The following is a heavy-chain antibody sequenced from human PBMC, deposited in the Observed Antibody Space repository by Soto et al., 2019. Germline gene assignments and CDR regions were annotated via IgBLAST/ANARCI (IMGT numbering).Heavy chain of an antibody. J-gene: IGHJ3*02. V-gene: IGHV1-3*01. D-gene: IGHD6-13*01. CDR2: INAGNGNT. Sequence: ASVKVSCKASGYTFTSYAMHWVRQAPGQRLEWMGWINAGNGNTKYSQKFQGRVTITRDTSASTAYMELSSLRSEDTAVYYCARRDSIAAAGDAFDIWGQGTMVTVSS. CDR3: ARRDSIAAAGDAFDI. CDR1: GYTFTSYA.